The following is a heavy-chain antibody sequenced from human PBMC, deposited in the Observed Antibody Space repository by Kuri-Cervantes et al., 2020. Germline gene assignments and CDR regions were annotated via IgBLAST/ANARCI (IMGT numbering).Heavy chain of an antibody. D-gene: IGHD6-19*01. Sequence: GESLKISCAASGFTFSSYGMHWVRQAPGKGLEWVAVISYDGSNKYYADSVKGRFTISRDNSKNTLYLQMNSLRAEDTAVYYCAKDAVAGPYYYYYYGMDVWGQGTTVTVSS. CDR3: AKDAVAGPYYYYYYGMDV. CDR2: ISYDGSNK. J-gene: IGHJ6*02. CDR1: GFTFSSYG. V-gene: IGHV3-30*18.